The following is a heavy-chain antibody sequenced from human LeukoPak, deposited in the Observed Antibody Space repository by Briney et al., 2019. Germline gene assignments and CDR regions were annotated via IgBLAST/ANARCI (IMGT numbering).Heavy chain of an antibody. CDR3: ARGTYYYGSGTERPFDP. CDR1: GFTFSSYG. V-gene: IGHV3-30*02. CDR2: IRYDGSNK. J-gene: IGHJ5*02. Sequence: GGSLRLSCAASGFTFSSYGMHWVRQAPGKGLEWVAFIRYDGSNKYYADSVKGRFTISRDNSKNTLYLQMNSLRAEDTAVYYCARGTYYYGSGTERPFDPWGQGTLVTVSS. D-gene: IGHD3-10*01.